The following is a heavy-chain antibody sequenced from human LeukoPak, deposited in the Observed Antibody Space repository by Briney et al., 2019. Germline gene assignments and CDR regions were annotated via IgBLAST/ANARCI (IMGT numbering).Heavy chain of an antibody. J-gene: IGHJ6*02. V-gene: IGHV1-46*01. CDR3: ARDRVNCSGGSCYSVRISSYGMDV. CDR2: INPSGGST. CDR1: GYTFTSYY. Sequence: ASVKVSCKASGYTFTSYYMHWVRQAPGQGLEWMGIINPSGGSTSYAQKFQGRVTMTRDTSTSTVYMELSSLRSEDTAVYYCARDRVNCSGGSCYSVRISSYGMDVWGQGTTVTVSS. D-gene: IGHD2-15*01.